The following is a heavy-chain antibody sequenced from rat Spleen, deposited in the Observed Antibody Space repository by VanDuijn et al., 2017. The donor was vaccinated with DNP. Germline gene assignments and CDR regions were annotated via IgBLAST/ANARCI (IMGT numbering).Heavy chain of an antibody. CDR3: VTAHFDY. Sequence: EVQLVESGGGLEQPGRSLKLSCAASGFTFRNYYMAWVRQAPTKGLEWVASITNSGGSTYYRDSVKGRFIISRDNAKTTLYLQMDSLRSEDTATYYCVTAHFDYWGQGVMVTVSS. J-gene: IGHJ2*01. D-gene: IGHD1-2*01. V-gene: IGHV5S23*01. CDR1: GFTFRNYY. CDR2: ITNSGGST.